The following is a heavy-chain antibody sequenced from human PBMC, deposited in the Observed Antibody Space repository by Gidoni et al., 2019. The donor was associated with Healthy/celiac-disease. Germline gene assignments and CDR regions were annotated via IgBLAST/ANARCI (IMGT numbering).Heavy chain of an antibody. J-gene: IGHJ4*02. D-gene: IGHD6-19*01. V-gene: IGHV3-9*01. Sequence: EVQLLESGGGFVQPGRSMSLSCAASGFTFDDYALHWVRQAPGKGLEWVSGISWKSGSIGYADSVKGRFTISRDNAKNSLYMQMNSLRAEDTALYYCAKAPAPGWRYYFDYWGQGTLVTVSS. CDR3: AKAPAPGWRYYFDY. CDR2: ISWKSGSI. CDR1: GFTFDDYA.